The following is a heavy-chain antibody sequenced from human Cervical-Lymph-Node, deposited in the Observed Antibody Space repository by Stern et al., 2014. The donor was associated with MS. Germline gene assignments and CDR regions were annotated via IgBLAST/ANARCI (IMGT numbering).Heavy chain of an antibody. D-gene: IGHD2-2*02. CDR1: GFTFSNFW. CDR3: AKDIHILSDY. V-gene: IGHV3-74*01. J-gene: IGHJ4*02. CDR2: IKGDGSIT. Sequence: EMQLVESGGGLVRPGGSLRLSCAASGFTFSNFWMHWVRQVPGKGLVWVSRIKGDGSITNYADAVQGRFTISRDNAKNMLFLQMNNLTAEDTAIYYCAKDIHILSDYWGQGTLVTVS.